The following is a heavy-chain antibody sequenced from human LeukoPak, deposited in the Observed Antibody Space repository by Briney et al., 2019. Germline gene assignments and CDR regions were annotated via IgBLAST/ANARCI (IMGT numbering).Heavy chain of an antibody. V-gene: IGHV4-39*07. CDR2: INHSGST. CDR1: GGSISSTNYY. CDR3: ARGPDYGGPFDY. Sequence: PSETLSLTCTVSGGSISSTNYYWGWIRQPPGKGLEWIGEINHSGSTNYSPSLKSRVTISVDTSKNQFSLKLSSVTAADTAVYYCARGPDYGGPFDYWGQGTLVTVSS. D-gene: IGHD4-23*01. J-gene: IGHJ4*02.